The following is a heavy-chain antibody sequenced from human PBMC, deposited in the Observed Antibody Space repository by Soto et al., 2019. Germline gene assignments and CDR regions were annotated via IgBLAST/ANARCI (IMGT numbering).Heavy chain of an antibody. J-gene: IGHJ4*02. CDR3: AHSYYYDSSGRAFDY. Sequence: QIPFKESGPPLVKPTQTLTLTCTFSGFSLSTSGVGVGWSRQPPGKALEWLALIYCDDDKHYSPSLKSRLTSTKDTYKNQVVLTMTNMDPGETATYYCAHSYYYDSSGRAFDYWGQGTLVTVSS. D-gene: IGHD3-22*01. CDR1: GFSLSTSGVG. CDR2: IYCDDDK. V-gene: IGHV2-5*02.